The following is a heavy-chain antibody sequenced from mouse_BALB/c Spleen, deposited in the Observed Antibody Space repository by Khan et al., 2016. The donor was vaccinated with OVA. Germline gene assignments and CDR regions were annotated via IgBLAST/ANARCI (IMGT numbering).Heavy chain of an antibody. CDR1: GFSLSSYG. Sequence: QVQLKQSGPGLVQPSQSLSITCTVSGFSLSSYGVHWVRQSPEKGLEWLGVIWSAGSTDYNAAFISRLSISKDNSKSQVFFRMNSLQANDTAVYYCARRDYGYGGGACFAYWGQGTLVTVSA. CDR3: ARRDYGYGGGACFAY. D-gene: IGHD2-2*01. V-gene: IGHV2-2*02. J-gene: IGHJ3*01. CDR2: IWSAGST.